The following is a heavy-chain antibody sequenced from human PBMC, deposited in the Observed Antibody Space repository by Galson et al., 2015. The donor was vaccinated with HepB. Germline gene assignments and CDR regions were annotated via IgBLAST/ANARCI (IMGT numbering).Heavy chain of an antibody. Sequence: SVKVSCKASGYTFTSYYMHWVRQAPGQGLEWMGIINPSGGSTSYAQKFQGRVTMTRDTSTSTVYMELSSLRSEDTAVYYCARAVVDYVWGSYRERYFDLWGRGTLVTVSS. J-gene: IGHJ2*01. D-gene: IGHD3-16*02. CDR3: ARAVVDYVWGSYRERYFDL. CDR2: INPSGGST. V-gene: IGHV1-46*03. CDR1: GYTFTSYY.